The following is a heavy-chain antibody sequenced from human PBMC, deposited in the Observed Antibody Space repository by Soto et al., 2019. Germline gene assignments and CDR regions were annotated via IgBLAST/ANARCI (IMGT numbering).Heavy chain of an antibody. CDR1: GGSVSSGSYY. CDR2: IYYSGST. J-gene: IGHJ4*02. V-gene: IGHV4-61*01. CDR3: ARYSSSWPGYYFDY. D-gene: IGHD6-13*01. Sequence: SETLSLTCTVSGGSVSSGSYYRSWIRQPPGKGLEWIGYIYYSGSTNYNPSLKSRVTISVDTSKNQFSLKLSSVTAADTAVYYCARYSSSWPGYYFDYWGQGXLVTVYS.